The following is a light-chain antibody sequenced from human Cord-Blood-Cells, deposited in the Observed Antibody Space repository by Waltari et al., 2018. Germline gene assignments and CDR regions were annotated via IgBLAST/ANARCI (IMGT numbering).Light chain of an antibody. CDR3: QQYNNWPPYS. CDR1: QSVSSN. CDR2: GAS. Sequence: EIVMTQSPATLHVSPGERATLSCRGSQSVSSNLAWYQQKPGQAPRLLIYGASTRATGSPARFSGSGSGTEFTLTISSLLSEDFSVDYCQQYNNWPPYSFGQGTKLEIK. V-gene: IGKV3-15*01. J-gene: IGKJ2*03.